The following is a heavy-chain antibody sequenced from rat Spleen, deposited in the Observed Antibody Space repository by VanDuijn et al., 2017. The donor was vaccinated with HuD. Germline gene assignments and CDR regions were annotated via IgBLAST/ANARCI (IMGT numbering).Heavy chain of an antibody. CDR2: ISYDGSKT. Sequence: EVQLVESGGGLVQPGSPLKLSCAASGFTFSDFYMAWVRQAPTKGLEWVATISYDGSKTYYRDSVKGRFTISRDNARNTLNLHMDSLRSEDTAVYYCTRRGYLSDWYFDFWGPGTMVTVSS. CDR3: TRRGYLSDWYFDF. CDR1: GFTFSDFY. V-gene: IGHV5-29*01. D-gene: IGHD4-4*01. J-gene: IGHJ1*01.